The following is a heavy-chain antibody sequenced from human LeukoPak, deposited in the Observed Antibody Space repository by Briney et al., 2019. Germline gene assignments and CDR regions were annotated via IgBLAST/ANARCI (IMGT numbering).Heavy chain of an antibody. J-gene: IGHJ4*02. V-gene: IGHV4-31*03. D-gene: IGHD6-13*01. CDR1: GGSISSGGHY. CDR3: ARYYGIAAANFDY. CDR2: IYYSGST. Sequence: SETLSLTCTVSGGSISSGGHYWSWIRQHPGKGPEWIGYIYYSGSTYYNPSLKSRVTISVDTSKNQFSLKLSSVTAADTAVYYCARYYGIAAANFDYWGQGTLVTVSS.